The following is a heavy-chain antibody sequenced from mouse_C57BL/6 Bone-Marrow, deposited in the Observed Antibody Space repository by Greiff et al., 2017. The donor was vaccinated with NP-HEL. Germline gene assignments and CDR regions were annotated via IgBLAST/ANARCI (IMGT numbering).Heavy chain of an antibody. D-gene: IGHD2-5*01. Sequence: EVQLQESGPELVKPGASVKMSCKASGYTFTDYNMHWVKQSHGKSLEWIGYINPNNGGTSYNQKFKGKATLTVNKSSSTAYMELRSLTSEDSAVYYCARWSNYGVGYWGQGTTLTVSS. J-gene: IGHJ2*01. CDR1: GYTFTDYN. V-gene: IGHV1-22*01. CDR3: ARWSNYGVGY. CDR2: INPNNGGT.